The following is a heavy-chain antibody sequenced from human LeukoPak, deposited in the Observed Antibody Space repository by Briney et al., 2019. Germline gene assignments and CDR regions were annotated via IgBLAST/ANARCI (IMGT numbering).Heavy chain of an antibody. Sequence: ASVKVSCKASGYIFTSYNMHWVRQAPGQGLEWMGIINPSGGSASYAQKFQGRLTMTRDTSTSTVYMELGSLRSEDTAVYYCARGGYSSSWYGDYWGQGTLVTVSS. J-gene: IGHJ4*02. V-gene: IGHV1-46*01. CDR3: ARGGYSSSWYGDY. CDR1: GYIFTSYN. CDR2: INPSGGSA. D-gene: IGHD6-13*01.